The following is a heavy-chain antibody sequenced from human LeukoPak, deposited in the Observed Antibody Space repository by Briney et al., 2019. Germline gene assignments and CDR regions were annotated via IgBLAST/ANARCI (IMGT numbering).Heavy chain of an antibody. J-gene: IGHJ4*02. Sequence: PSETLSLTCTVSGGSISSSSYYWGWIRQPPGKGLEWIGSIYYSGSTYYNPSLKSRVTISVDTSKNQFSLKLSSVTAADTAVYYCARDTYCSGGSCYPGGGYWGQGTLVTVSS. D-gene: IGHD2-15*01. V-gene: IGHV4-39*07. CDR2: IYYSGST. CDR1: GGSISSSSYY. CDR3: ARDTYCSGGSCYPGGGY.